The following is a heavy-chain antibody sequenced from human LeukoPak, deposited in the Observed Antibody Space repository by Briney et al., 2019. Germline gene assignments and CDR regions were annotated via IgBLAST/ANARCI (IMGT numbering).Heavy chain of an antibody. J-gene: IGHJ4*02. Sequence: PSGILSFTCTVSGGSISCGGYYWSWIRQHPGKGLEWIGYIYSSGSTYYNPSLKSRVTITVDTSKNQFSLKLSSVTAADTAVYYCARLAPLSPYGTRGYYFDYWGQGTLVTVSS. CDR2: IYSSGST. V-gene: IGHV4-31*03. CDR1: GGSISCGGYY. CDR3: ARLAPLSPYGTRGYYFDY. D-gene: IGHD2-2*01.